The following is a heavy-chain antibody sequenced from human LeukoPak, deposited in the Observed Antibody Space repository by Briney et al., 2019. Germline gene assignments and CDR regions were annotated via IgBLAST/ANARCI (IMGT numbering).Heavy chain of an antibody. J-gene: IGHJ4*02. D-gene: IGHD3-22*01. V-gene: IGHV1-69*05. CDR3: ASKYYYDSSGSFDY. CDR2: IIPIFGTA. CDR1: GGTFSSYA. Sequence: GASVKVSCKASGGTFSSYAISWVRQAPGQGLERMGRIIPIFGTANYAQKFQGRVTITTDESTSTAYMELSSLRSEDTAVYYCASKYYYDSSGSFDYWGQGTLVTVSS.